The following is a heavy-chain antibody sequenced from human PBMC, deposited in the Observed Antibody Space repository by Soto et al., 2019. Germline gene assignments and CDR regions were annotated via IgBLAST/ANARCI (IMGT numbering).Heavy chain of an antibody. D-gene: IGHD3-10*01. Sequence: GGSLRLSCAASGFTFRNYEMFWVRQAPGKGLEWVSYISNGGNAIHYADSVKGRFTVSRDNAKNSLYLQMTSLTAEDTAIYFCARVSSGSGSFGWFDPWGQGTLVTVSS. CDR2: ISNGGNAI. J-gene: IGHJ5*02. CDR3: ARVSSGSGSFGWFDP. V-gene: IGHV3-48*03. CDR1: GFTFRNYE.